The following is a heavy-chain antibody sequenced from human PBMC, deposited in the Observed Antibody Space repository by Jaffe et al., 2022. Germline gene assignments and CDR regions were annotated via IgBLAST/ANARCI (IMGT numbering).Heavy chain of an antibody. CDR2: ISSSSSYI. CDR1: GFTFSSYS. J-gene: IGHJ4*02. V-gene: IGHV3-21*01. CDR3: ARDKTVTRLIAVADLFDY. D-gene: IGHD6-19*01. Sequence: EVQLVESGGGLVKPGGSLRLSCAASGFTFSSYSMNWVRQAPGKGLEWVSSISSSSSYIYYADSVKGRFTISRDNAKNSLYLQMNSLRAEDTAVYYCARDKTVTRLIAVADLFDYWGQGTLVTVSS.